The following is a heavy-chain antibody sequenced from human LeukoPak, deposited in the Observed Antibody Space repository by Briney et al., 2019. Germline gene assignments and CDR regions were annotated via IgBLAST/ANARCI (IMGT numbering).Heavy chain of an antibody. V-gene: IGHV3-21*04. Sequence: GGSLRLSCAASGFTFSSYSMNWVRQAPGKGLEWVSSISSSSSYIYYADSVKGRYTISRDNSKNTLYLQMNSLRAEDTAVYYCAEGSGSYYDILTGYYPRRDRFDSWGQGTLVTVSS. J-gene: IGHJ5*01. CDR1: GFTFSSYS. D-gene: IGHD3-9*01. CDR2: ISSSSSYI. CDR3: AEGSGSYYDILTGYYPRRDRFDS.